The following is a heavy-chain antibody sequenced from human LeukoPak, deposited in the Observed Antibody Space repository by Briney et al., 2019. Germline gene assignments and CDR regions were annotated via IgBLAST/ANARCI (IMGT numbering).Heavy chain of an antibody. CDR1: GYSFTSYW. CDR3: ARHEMYLWPYSGSSAPFDY. V-gene: IGHV5-51*01. Sequence: GESLKISCKGSGYSFTSYWIGWVRQMPGKGLEWMGIIYPGDSDTRYSPSFQGQVTISADKSISTAYLQWSSLKASAAAMYYCARHEMYLWPYSGSSAPFDYWGQGTLVTVSS. CDR2: IYPGDSDT. J-gene: IGHJ4*02. D-gene: IGHD1-26*01.